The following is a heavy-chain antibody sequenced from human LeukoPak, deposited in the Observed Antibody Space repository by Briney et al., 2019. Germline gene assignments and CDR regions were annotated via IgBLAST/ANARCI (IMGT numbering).Heavy chain of an antibody. CDR1: GYTLTSYG. Sequence: ASVKVSCKASGYTLTSYGFSWVRQGPGQGLEGMGWISAYNGNTNYAQKFQDRVTMTTYTSTSTAYMELRSLRSDDTAVYYCAATQDYYDSSGSLGNFDYWGQGTLVTVSS. CDR3: AATQDYYDSSGSLGNFDY. CDR2: ISAYNGNT. V-gene: IGHV1-18*01. J-gene: IGHJ4*02. D-gene: IGHD3-22*01.